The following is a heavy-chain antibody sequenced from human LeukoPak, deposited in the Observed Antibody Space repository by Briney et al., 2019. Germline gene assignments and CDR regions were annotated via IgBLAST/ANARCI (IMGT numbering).Heavy chain of an antibody. CDR1: GFTFNTYS. Sequence: GGSLRPSCEASGFTFNTYSMNWARQAPGKGLEWVSSIDSSGGYMFYADSVKGRFIISRDNAKDSLYLQMNSLRAEDTALYYCARHLSGITGYTYGRGIDYWGQGTLVTVSS. D-gene: IGHD5-18*01. J-gene: IGHJ4*02. V-gene: IGHV3-21*06. CDR2: IDSSGGYM. CDR3: ARHLSGITGYTYGRGIDY.